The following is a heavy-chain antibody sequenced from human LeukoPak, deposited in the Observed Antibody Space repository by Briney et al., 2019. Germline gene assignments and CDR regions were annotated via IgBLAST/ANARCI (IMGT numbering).Heavy chain of an antibody. V-gene: IGHV3-30-3*01. D-gene: IGHD4-23*01. CDR3: ARARERYDYGGNWAPYYFDY. J-gene: IGHJ4*02. CDR1: GFTFSSYA. CDR2: ISYDGSNK. Sequence: GGSLRLSCAASGFTFSSYAMHWVRQAPGKGLEWVAVISYDGSNKYYADSVKGRFTISRDNSKNTLYLQMNSLRAEDTAVYYCARARERYDYGGNWAPYYFDYWGQGTLVTVSS.